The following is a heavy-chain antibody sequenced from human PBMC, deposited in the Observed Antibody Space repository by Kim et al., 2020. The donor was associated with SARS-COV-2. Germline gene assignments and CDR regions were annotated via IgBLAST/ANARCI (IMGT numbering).Heavy chain of an antibody. CDR3: AREDIVVVTGGMDV. D-gene: IGHD2-2*01. J-gene: IGHJ6*02. CDR2: IWYDGSNK. Sequence: GGSLRLSCAASGFTFSSYGMHWVRQAPGKGLEWVVVIWYDGSNKYYADSVKGRFTISRDNSKNTLYLQMNSLRAEDTAVYYCAREDIVVVTGGMDVWGQGTTVTVSS. V-gene: IGHV3-33*08. CDR1: GFTFSSYG.